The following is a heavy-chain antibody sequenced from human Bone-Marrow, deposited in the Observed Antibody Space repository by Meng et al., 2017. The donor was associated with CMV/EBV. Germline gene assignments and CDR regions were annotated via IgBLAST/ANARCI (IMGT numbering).Heavy chain of an antibody. J-gene: IGHJ4*02. CDR2: ISGDRDDT. V-gene: IGHV1-18*04. CDR3: ARDHGGYSNYEGDFDY. Sequence: ASVKVSCKTSGYTFTGHGINWVRQAPGQRPEWMGWISGDRDDTDYAPRFQGRFTVTKDTFTRTAYMELRSLRSDDTAVYYCARDHGGYSNYEGDFDYWGQGTLVNVSS. D-gene: IGHD4-11*01. CDR1: GYTFTGHG.